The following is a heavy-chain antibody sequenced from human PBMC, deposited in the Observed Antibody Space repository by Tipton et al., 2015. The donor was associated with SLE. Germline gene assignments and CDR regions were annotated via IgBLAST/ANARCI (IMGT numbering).Heavy chain of an antibody. CDR3: ATYDSSGRSRDYGMDV. V-gene: IGHV5-51*03. Sequence: QLVQSGAEVKKPGESLDISCSGSGYRFASYWIGWVRQVPGKGLEWMGVIVPGDSETKYSPSFQGLVTIPVDKSISTAYLQWSSLKASDTAMYYCATYDSSGRSRDYGMDVWGQGTTVTVSS. J-gene: IGHJ6*02. CDR1: GYRFASYW. CDR2: IVPGDSET. D-gene: IGHD3-22*01.